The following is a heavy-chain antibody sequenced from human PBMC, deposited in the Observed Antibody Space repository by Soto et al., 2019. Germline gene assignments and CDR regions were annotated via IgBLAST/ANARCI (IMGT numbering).Heavy chain of an antibody. V-gene: IGHV3-21*01. Sequence: GGSLRLSCAASGFAFSTYSMNWVRQTPGKGLEWVSSINSRSSFIYYADSVKGRFTVSRDNAENSLYLQMDTLRAEDTAVYYCARWTSSSDAYYYYYVDAWGKGTTVTVSS. CDR2: INSRSSFI. CDR1: GFAFSTYS. J-gene: IGHJ6*03. D-gene: IGHD6-6*01. CDR3: ARWTSSSDAYYYYYVDA.